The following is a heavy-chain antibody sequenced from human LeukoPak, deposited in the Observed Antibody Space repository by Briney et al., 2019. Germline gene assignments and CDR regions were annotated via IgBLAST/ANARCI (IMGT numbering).Heavy chain of an antibody. J-gene: IGHJ6*02. D-gene: IGHD1-14*01. CDR2: IIPIFGTA. CDR1: GGTFSSYA. CDR3: ARLPEYYYYYGMDV. Sequence: ASVKVSCKASGGTFSSYAISWVRQAPGQGLGWMGGIIPIFGTANYAQKFQGRVTITADESTSTAYMELSSLRSEDTAVYYCARLPEYYYYYGMDVWGQGTTVTVSS. V-gene: IGHV1-69*13.